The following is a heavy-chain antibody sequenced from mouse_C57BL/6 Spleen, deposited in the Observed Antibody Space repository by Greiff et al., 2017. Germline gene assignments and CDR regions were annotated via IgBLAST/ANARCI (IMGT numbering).Heavy chain of an antibody. Sequence: VQLQQSGAELVKPGASVKISCKASGYAFSSYWMNWVKQRPGKGLEWIGQIYPGDGDTNYNGKFKGKATLTADKSSSTAYMQLSSLTSEDSAVYFCARSAQAGGFDYGGQGTTLTVSS. CDR2: IYPGDGDT. D-gene: IGHD3-2*02. V-gene: IGHV1-80*01. CDR1: GYAFSSYW. J-gene: IGHJ2*01. CDR3: ARSAQAGGFDY.